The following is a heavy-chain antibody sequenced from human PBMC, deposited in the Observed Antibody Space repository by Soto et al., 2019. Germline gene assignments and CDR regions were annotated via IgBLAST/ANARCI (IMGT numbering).Heavy chain of an antibody. D-gene: IGHD2-15*01. J-gene: IGHJ6*03. CDR2: TYYRSKWYN. Sequence: KQSQTLSLTCAISGDSVSSNSAAWNWIRQSPSRGLEWLGRTYYRSKWYNDYAVSVKSRITINPDTSKNQFSLQLNSVTPEDTAVYYCARETPDIVVVVAATPGSMDYYYYMDVWGKGTTVTVSS. CDR3: ARETPDIVVVVAATPGSMDYYYYMDV. CDR1: GDSVSSNSAA. V-gene: IGHV6-1*01.